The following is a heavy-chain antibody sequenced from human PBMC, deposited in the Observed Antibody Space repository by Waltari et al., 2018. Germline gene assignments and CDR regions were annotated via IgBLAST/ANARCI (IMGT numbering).Heavy chain of an antibody. CDR1: GGSFRGYY. CDR3: ARGFRGGGGVVVVAGPFDY. J-gene: IGHJ4*02. V-gene: IGHV4-34*01. D-gene: IGHD2-15*01. CDR2: INQSGST. Sequence: QVQLQQWGAGLLKPSETLSLTCAVYGGSFRGYYWSWIRQPPGNGLEWIGEINQSGSTNYNPSLKSRVTISVDTSKNQFSLKLSSVTAADTAVYYCARGFRGGGGVVVVAGPFDYWGQGTLVTVSS.